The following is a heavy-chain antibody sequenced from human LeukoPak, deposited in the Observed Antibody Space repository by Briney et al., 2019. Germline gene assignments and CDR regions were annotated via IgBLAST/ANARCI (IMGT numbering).Heavy chain of an antibody. CDR2: IHTSGST. CDR1: GGSISSGSYY. CDR3: ARECGLSATCGGVTD. V-gene: IGHV4-61*02. D-gene: IGHD2-21*01. J-gene: IGHJ4*02. Sequence: PSETLSLTCTVSGGSISSGSYYWSWIRQSAGKGLEWIGRIHTSGSTNYNPSLKSRVSISMDTSKNQFSLQLSSVTAADTAVYYCARECGLSATCGGVTDWGQGIQVTVSS.